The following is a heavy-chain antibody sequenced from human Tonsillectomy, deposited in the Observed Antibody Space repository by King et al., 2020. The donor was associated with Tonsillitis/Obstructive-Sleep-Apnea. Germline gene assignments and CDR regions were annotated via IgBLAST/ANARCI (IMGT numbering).Heavy chain of an antibody. CDR3: ARRRVYSDYDPIDD. J-gene: IGHJ4*02. Sequence: QLVQSGGGMVKPGGSLRLSCASSGFTFTDYSMNWVRQAPGKGLEWVSSISSSSRYIYYADSVKGRFTITRDNAKNSLYLQMNSLRAGDTAVYYCARRRVYSDYDPIDDWGQGTLVTVSS. CDR2: ISSSSRYI. D-gene: IGHD5-12*01. CDR1: GFTFTDYS. V-gene: IGHV3-21*01.